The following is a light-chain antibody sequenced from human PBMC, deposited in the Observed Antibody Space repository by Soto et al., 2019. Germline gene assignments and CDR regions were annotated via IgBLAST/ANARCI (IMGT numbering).Light chain of an antibody. CDR3: QQYGSSPPIT. CDR2: GAS. V-gene: IGKV3-20*01. CDR1: QTVSSY. J-gene: IGKJ5*01. Sequence: EIVLTQSPATLSLSPGERATLSCRASQTVSSYVAWYQQKPGQAPRLIIYGASSRATGIPDRFSGSGSGTDFTLTISRLEPEDFAVYYCQQYGSSPPITFGQGTRLEIK.